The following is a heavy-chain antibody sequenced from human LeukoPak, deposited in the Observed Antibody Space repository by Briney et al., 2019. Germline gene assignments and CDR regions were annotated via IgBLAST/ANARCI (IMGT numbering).Heavy chain of an antibody. CDR1: GFTFSSYW. V-gene: IGHV4-59*01. Sequence: PGGSLRLSCAASGFTFSSYWMSWVRQAPGKGLEWIGYIYYSGSTNYNPSLKSRVTISVDTSKNQFSLKLSSVTAADTAVYYCASLRYDFWSGYYLGLDYWGQGTLVTVSS. CDR3: ASLRYDFWSGYYLGLDY. J-gene: IGHJ4*02. D-gene: IGHD3-3*01. CDR2: IYYSGST.